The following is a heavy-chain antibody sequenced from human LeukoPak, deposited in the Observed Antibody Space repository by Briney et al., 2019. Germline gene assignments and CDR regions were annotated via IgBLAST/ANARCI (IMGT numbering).Heavy chain of an antibody. D-gene: IGHD6-19*01. CDR1: GDSISSGNSY. CDR2: IYTSGST. CDR3: ARDDSSAGQGYFDY. Sequence: SQTLSLTCTVSGDSISSGNSYWSWIRQPAGKGLEWIGRIYTSGSTNYNPSLKSRVTISVDTSKNQFSLKLSSVTAADTAVYYCARDDSSAGQGYFDYWGQGTLVTVSS. J-gene: IGHJ4*02. V-gene: IGHV4-61*02.